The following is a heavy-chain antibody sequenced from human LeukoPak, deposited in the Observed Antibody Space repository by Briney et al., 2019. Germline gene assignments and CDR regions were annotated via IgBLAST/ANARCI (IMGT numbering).Heavy chain of an antibody. D-gene: IGHD3-10*01. J-gene: IGHJ4*02. V-gene: IGHV3-53*01. CDR1: GFTVSSNY. CDR2: IYSGGST. Sequence: GGSLRLSCAASGFTVSSNYMSWVRQAPGKGLEWVSVIYSGGSTYYADSVKGRFTISRDNSKNTLYLQMNSLRAEDTAVYYCARESGDYNYFDYWGQGTLVTVSS. CDR3: ARESGDYNYFDY.